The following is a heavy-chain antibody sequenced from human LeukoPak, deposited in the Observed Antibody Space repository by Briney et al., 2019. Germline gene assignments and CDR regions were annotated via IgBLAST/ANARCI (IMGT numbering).Heavy chain of an antibody. CDR3: TRLLGYCSSTSCLRGWFDP. J-gene: IGHJ5*02. CDR1: GYSISSGYY. CDR2: IYHSGST. V-gene: IGHV4-38-2*01. Sequence: PSETLSPTCAVSGYSISSGYYWGWIRQPPGKGLEWIGSIYHSGSTYYNPSLKSRVTISVDTSKNQFSLKLSSVTAADTAVYYCTRLLGYCSSTSCLRGWFDPWGQGTLVTVSS. D-gene: IGHD2-2*01.